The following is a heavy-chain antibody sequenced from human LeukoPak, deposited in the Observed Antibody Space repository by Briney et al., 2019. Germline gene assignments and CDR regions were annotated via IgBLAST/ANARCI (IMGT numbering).Heavy chain of an antibody. CDR1: GFAVSSNY. V-gene: IGHV3-66*01. J-gene: IGHJ4*02. CDR2: IYSGGST. D-gene: IGHD2-21*02. CDR3: ARAGGNFQLLYYYDY. Sequence: GGSLRLSCAASGFAVSSNYMSWVRQAPGRGLEWVSVIYSGGSTYYADSVKGRFTISRDNSKNTLYLQMNSLRAEDTAVYYCARAGGNFQLLYYYDYWCQGTLVTVSS.